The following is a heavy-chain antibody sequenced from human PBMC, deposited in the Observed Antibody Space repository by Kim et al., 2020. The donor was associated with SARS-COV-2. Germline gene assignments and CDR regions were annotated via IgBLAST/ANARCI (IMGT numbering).Heavy chain of an antibody. CDR2: IYHSGST. Sequence: SETLSLTCAVSGGSISSSNWWSWVRQPPGKGLEWIGEIYHSGSTNYNPSLKSRVTISVDKSKNQFSLKLSSVTAADTAVYYCARLGLYDILTGYYIYYYGMDVWGQGTTVTVSS. J-gene: IGHJ6*02. CDR3: ARLGLYDILTGYYIYYYGMDV. D-gene: IGHD3-9*01. CDR1: GGSISSSNW. V-gene: IGHV4-4*02.